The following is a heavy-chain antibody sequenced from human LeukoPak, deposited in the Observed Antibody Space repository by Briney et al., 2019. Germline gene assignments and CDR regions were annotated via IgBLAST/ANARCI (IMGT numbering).Heavy chain of an antibody. CDR3: ARGGLLTGIVPREAFEI. Sequence: PSETLSLTCTVSGGSISSYYWSWIRQSPGKGLEWIGYLHYSGSTNYNPSLKSRATISVDTSKNQFSLRLNSLTAADTAVYYCARGGLLTGIVPREAFEIWGQGTVVTVSS. D-gene: IGHD2-21*02. CDR1: GGSISSYY. CDR2: LHYSGST. V-gene: IGHV4-59*01. J-gene: IGHJ3*02.